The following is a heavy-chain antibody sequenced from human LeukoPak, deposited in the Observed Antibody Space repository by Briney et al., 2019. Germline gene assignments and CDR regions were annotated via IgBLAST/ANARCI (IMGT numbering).Heavy chain of an antibody. CDR2: IYTSGST. J-gene: IGHJ6*03. V-gene: IGHV4-61*02. CDR3: ARVPSTRLERLSSYYYMDV. CDR1: GGSISSGSYY. Sequence: SETLSLTCTVSGGSISSGSYYWSWIRQPAGKGLEWIGRIYTSGSTNYNPSLKSRVTISVDTSKNQFSLKLSSVTAADTAVYYCARVPSTRLERLSSYYYMDVWGKGTTVTVSS. D-gene: IGHD1-1*01.